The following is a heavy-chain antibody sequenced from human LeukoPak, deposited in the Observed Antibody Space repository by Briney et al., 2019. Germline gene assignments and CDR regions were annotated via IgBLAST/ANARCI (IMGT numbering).Heavy chain of an antibody. CDR1: GDSINSYH. V-gene: IGHV4-59*01. CDR2: FYYSGVT. CDR3: ARGHVVLPPASSGGSDIFDY. Sequence: SETLSLTCTISGDSINSYHWSWLRQPPGSKLEWIGYFYYSGVTNYNPSLKSRVTMSLDTSKKQFSLKLNSVTAADTAVYYCARGHVVLPPASSGGSDIFDYWGQGTLVTVSS. J-gene: IGHJ4*02. D-gene: IGHD2-2*01.